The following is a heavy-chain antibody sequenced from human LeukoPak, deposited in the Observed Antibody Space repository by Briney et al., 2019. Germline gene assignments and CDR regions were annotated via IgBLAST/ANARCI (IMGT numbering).Heavy chain of an antibody. D-gene: IGHD3-22*01. Sequence: GGSLRLSCAASGFTFSSYAMSWVRQAPGKGLEWVSAISGGGGSTYYADSVKGRFTISRDNSKNTLYLQMNSLRAEDTAVYYCAKGGTPITMIVVAITGYYFDYWGQGTLVTVSS. V-gene: IGHV3-23*01. CDR3: AKGGTPITMIVVAITGYYFDY. CDR2: ISGGGGST. J-gene: IGHJ4*02. CDR1: GFTFSSYA.